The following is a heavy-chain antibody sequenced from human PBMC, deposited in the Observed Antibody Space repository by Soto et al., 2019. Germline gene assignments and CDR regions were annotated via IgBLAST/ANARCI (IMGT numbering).Heavy chain of an antibody. V-gene: IGHV4-59*08. CDR3: ARVNYYDSSGYDGNWFDP. J-gene: IGHJ5*02. Sequence: PSQTLSLTCTVSGGSISSYYWGCIRKHQGKGLEWIGYIYYSGSTYYNPSLKSRVTISVDTSKNQFSLKLSSVTAADTAVYYCARVNYYDSSGYDGNWFDPWGQGTLVTVSS. CDR2: IYYSGST. CDR1: GGSISSYY. D-gene: IGHD3-22*01.